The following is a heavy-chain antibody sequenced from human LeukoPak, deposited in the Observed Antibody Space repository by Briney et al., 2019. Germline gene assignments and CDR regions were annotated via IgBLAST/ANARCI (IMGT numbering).Heavy chain of an antibody. Sequence: MSSETLSLTCTVSGGSISSSSYYWGWIRQPPGKGLEWIGSIYYSGSTYYNPSLKSRVTISVNTSKNQFSLKLSSVTAADTAVYSCARLEGSGSYYTFDYWGQGTLVTVSS. V-gene: IGHV4-39*01. J-gene: IGHJ4*02. CDR1: GGSISSSSYY. CDR2: IYYSGST. CDR3: ARLEGSGSYYTFDY. D-gene: IGHD3-10*01.